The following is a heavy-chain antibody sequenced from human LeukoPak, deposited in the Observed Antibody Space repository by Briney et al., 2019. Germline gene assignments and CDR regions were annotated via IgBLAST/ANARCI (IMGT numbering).Heavy chain of an antibody. Sequence: GGSRKISGKGSGYSFTSYWIGWMRQVPGTGLEWMGRIDPSDSYTNYSPSFQGHVTISADKSISTAYLQWSSLKASDTAMYYCARGRDVVAATSSDYWGQGTLVTVSS. V-gene: IGHV5-10-1*01. CDR1: GYSFTSYW. CDR3: ARGRDVVAATSSDY. CDR2: IDPSDSYT. J-gene: IGHJ4*02. D-gene: IGHD2-15*01.